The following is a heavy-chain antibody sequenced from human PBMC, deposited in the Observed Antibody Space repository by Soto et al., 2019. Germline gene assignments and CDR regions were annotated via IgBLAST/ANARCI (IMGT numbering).Heavy chain of an antibody. CDR1: GFTFSRYA. CDR2: MSYDGNQK. Sequence: AGSLRLSCAASGFTFSRYAIHWVRQAPGKGLEWVTVMSYDGNQKHYADSVKGRFTVSRDDSENTVFLQMTSLRPEDTATYYCAKDRYFDSYYLDSWGQGTLVTVSS. V-gene: IGHV3-30-3*01. CDR3: AKDRYFDSYYLDS. D-gene: IGHD3-9*01. J-gene: IGHJ4*02.